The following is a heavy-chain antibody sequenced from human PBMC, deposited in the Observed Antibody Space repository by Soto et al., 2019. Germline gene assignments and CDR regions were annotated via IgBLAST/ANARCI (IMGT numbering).Heavy chain of an antibody. V-gene: IGHV3-23*01. D-gene: IGHD1-26*01. CDR3: AKNQGVELVPLATVDWFDP. J-gene: IGHJ5*02. CDR2: ISGSGFKK. CDR1: GFIFENFG. Sequence: RLSCAASGFIFENFGMSWVRQAPGKGLEWISSISGSGFKKYYADSVKGRFTISRDNSKSTVYLELNNLSAEDTAVYHCAKNQGVELVPLATVDWFDPWGQGSAVTVSS.